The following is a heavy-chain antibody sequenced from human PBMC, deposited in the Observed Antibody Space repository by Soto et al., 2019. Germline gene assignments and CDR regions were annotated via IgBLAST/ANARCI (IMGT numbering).Heavy chain of an antibody. J-gene: IGHJ5*02. CDR1: GGSISSGSYY. V-gene: IGHV4-39*01. Sequence: QLQLQESGPGLVKPSETLSLSCTVSGGSISSGSYYWGWIRQPPGKGLEWIGSIYYSGSTYYNPSLKSRVTMSVDTSKNQFSLKLSSVTAADTALYYCARYGDPNWFDPWGQGTLVTVSS. CDR2: IYYSGST. D-gene: IGHD2-21*02. CDR3: ARYGDPNWFDP.